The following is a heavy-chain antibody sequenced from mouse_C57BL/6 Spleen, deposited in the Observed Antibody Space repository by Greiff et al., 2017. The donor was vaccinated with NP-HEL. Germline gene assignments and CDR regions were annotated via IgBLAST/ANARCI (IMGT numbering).Heavy chain of an antibody. V-gene: IGHV2-2*01. J-gene: IGHJ1*03. CDR1: GFSLTSYG. Sequence: QVHVKQSGPGLVQPSQSLSITCTVSGFSLTSYGVHWVRQSPGKGLEWLGVIWSGGSTDYNAAFISRLSISKDNSKSQVFFKMNSLQADDTAIYYCARNYVHWDCWYFDVWGTGTTVTVSS. CDR3: ARNYVHWDCWYFDV. CDR2: IWSGGST. D-gene: IGHD4-1*01.